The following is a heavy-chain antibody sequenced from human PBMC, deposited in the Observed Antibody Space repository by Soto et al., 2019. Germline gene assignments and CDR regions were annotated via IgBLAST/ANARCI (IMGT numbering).Heavy chain of an antibody. V-gene: IGHV4-39*02. CDR2: IYYSGTT. J-gene: IGHJ5*02. Sequence: ASETLSLTCTVSGGSISSSTHDWGWIRQPPGKGLEWIGSIYYSGTTYYNPSLKSRVTINPDTSKNQFSLQLNSVTPEDTAVYYCARDLPHGFDPWGQGTLVTVSS. CDR3: ARDLPHGFDP. CDR1: GGSISSSTHD.